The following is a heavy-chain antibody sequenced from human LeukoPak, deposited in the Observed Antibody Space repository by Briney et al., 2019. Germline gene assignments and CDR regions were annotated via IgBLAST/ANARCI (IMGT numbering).Heavy chain of an antibody. CDR1: GGSISSYY. CDR3: ARGLYSSSWYWFDP. J-gene: IGHJ5*02. CDR2: IYYSGST. D-gene: IGHD6-13*01. Sequence: SETLSLTCTVSGGSISSYYWSWIRQPPGKGLEWIGYIYYSGSTNYNPSLKSRVTISVDTSKNQFSLKLSSVTAADTAVYYCARGLYSSSWYWFDPWGQGTLVTVSS. V-gene: IGHV4-59*01.